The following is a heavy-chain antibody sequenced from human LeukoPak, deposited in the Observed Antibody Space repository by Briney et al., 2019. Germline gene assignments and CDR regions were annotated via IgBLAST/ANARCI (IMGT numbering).Heavy chain of an antibody. CDR1: GFPFTNYA. J-gene: IGHJ4*02. V-gene: IGHV3-23*01. CDR2: ISASGGTT. Sequence: GGSLRLSCAASGFPFTNYAMSWVRQAPGKGLEWVSGISASGGTTYYADSVKGRFTSSRDNSKNTVYLQMNSLRGDDTAVYYCAKRGLGSSSGAYYFDSWGQGTLVTVSS. D-gene: IGHD6-6*01. CDR3: AKRGLGSSSGAYYFDS.